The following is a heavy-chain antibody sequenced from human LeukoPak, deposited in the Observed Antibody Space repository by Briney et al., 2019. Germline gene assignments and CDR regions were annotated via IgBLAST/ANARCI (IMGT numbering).Heavy chain of an antibody. Sequence: PSETLSLTCTVSGGSISNYYWSWIQQPPGEGLEWIGYIYFSGTTKYNPSLKSRVTISVDTSKNQFSLKLSSVTAADTAVYYCARGRWELPYWGQGTLVTVSS. CDR2: IYFSGTT. J-gene: IGHJ4*02. CDR1: GGSISNYY. CDR3: ARGRWELPY. D-gene: IGHD1-26*01. V-gene: IGHV4-59*12.